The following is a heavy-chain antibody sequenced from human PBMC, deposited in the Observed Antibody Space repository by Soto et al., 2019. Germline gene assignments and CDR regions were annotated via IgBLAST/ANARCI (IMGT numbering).Heavy chain of an antibody. V-gene: IGHV4-59*01. CDR3: ARLVSVAGTNFDY. Sequence: SETLSLTCTVSGGSISSYDWSWIRQPPGKGLEWIGYIYYSGSTNYNPSLKSRVTISVDTSKNQFSLKLSSVTAADTAVYYCARLVSVAGTNFDYWGQGTLLTVSS. D-gene: IGHD6-19*01. J-gene: IGHJ4*02. CDR1: GGSISSYD. CDR2: IYYSGST.